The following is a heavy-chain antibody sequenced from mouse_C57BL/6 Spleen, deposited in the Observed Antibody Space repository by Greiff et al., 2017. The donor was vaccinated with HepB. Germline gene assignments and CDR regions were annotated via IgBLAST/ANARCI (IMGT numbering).Heavy chain of an antibody. CDR3: ARPDYDEGGYAMDY. Sequence: EVKVEESGGGLVKPGGSLKLSCAASGFTFSDYGMHWVRQAPEKGLEWVAYISSGSSTIYYADTVKGRFTISRDNAKNTLFLQMTSLRSEDTAMYYCARPDYDEGGYAMDYWGQGTSVTVSS. J-gene: IGHJ4*01. V-gene: IGHV5-17*01. CDR2: ISSGSSTI. D-gene: IGHD2-4*01. CDR1: GFTFSDYG.